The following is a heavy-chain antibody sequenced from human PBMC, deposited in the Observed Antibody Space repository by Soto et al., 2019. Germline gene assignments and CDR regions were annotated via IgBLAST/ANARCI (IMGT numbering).Heavy chain of an antibody. J-gene: IGHJ4*02. V-gene: IGHV3-23*01. CDR2: ISGSGGST. CDR1: GFTFSSYA. CDR3: AKDPLPRNPGLSYYFDY. Sequence: GGSLRLSCAASGFTFSSYAMSWVRQAPGKGLEWVSAISGSGGSTYYADSVKGRFTISRDNSKNTLYLQMNSLRAEDTAVYYCAKDPLPRNPGLSYYFDYWGQGTLVTVSS.